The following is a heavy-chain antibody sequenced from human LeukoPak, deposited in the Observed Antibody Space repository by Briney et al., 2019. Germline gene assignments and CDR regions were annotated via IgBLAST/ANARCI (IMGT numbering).Heavy chain of an antibody. CDR1: GFTFSSYS. CDR3: ARDFGPRLYAFDV. CDR2: ISVSSRNVI. D-gene: IGHD3-16*01. Sequence: GGSLRLSCAASGFTFSSYSMNWVRQAPGKGLEWLSYISVSSRNVIDYADSVKGRFTISRDDAKNSVYLQMNSLRAEDTAVYFCARDFGPRLYAFDVWGQGTMITVSS. V-gene: IGHV3-48*04. J-gene: IGHJ3*01.